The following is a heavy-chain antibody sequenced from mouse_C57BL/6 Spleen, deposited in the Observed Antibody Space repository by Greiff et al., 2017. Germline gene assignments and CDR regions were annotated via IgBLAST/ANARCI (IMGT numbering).Heavy chain of an antibody. Sequence: EVKLQESGPGMVKPSQSLSLTCTVTGYSITSGYDWHWIRHFPGNKLEWMGYIRYSGSTNYNPTLKSRISITHDTSKNHFFLKLNSVTTEDTATYYCARGSSGSAWFAYWGQGTLVTVSA. V-gene: IGHV3-1*01. D-gene: IGHD3-2*02. CDR2: IRYSGST. J-gene: IGHJ3*01. CDR3: ARGSSGSAWFAY. CDR1: GYSITSGYD.